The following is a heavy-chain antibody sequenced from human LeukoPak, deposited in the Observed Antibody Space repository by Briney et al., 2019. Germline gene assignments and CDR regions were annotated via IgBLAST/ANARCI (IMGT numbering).Heavy chain of an antibody. CDR2: IYYSGST. J-gene: IGHJ3*02. CDR3: ARLLIYSYGHAFDI. Sequence: PSETLSLTCTVCGGSISSYYWSWIRQPPGKGLEWIGYIYYSGSTNYNPSLKSRVTISVDTSKNQFSLKLSSVTAADTAVYYCARLLIYSYGHAFDIWGQGTMVTVSS. CDR1: GGSISSYY. V-gene: IGHV4-59*08. D-gene: IGHD5-18*01.